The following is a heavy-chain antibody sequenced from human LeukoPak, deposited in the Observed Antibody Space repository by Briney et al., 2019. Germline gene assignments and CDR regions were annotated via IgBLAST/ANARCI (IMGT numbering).Heavy chain of an antibody. CDR2: ISSSSSYI. D-gene: IGHD3-10*01. J-gene: IGHJ3*02. CDR1: GFTFSSYS. CDR3: AKDITSMGNAFDI. Sequence: PGGSLRLSCAASGFTFSSYSMNWVRQAPGKGLEWVSSISSSSSYIYYADSVKGRFTISRDNAKNSLYLQMNSLRAEDTALYYCAKDITSMGNAFDIWGQGTMVTVSS. V-gene: IGHV3-21*04.